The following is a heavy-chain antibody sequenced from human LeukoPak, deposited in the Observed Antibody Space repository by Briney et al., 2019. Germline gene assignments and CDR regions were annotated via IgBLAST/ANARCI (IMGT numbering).Heavy chain of an antibody. CDR3: ARGRFVVVPAAMSGGYYYYYYMDV. V-gene: IGHV4-34*01. CDR1: GGSLSGYY. Sequence: SETLSLTCAVYGGSLSGYYWSWIRQPPGKGLEWIGEINHSGSTNYNPSLKSRVTISVDTSKNQFSLKLSSVTAADTAVYYCARGRFVVVPAAMSGGYYYYYYMDVWGKGTTVTVSS. D-gene: IGHD2-2*01. CDR2: INHSGST. J-gene: IGHJ6*03.